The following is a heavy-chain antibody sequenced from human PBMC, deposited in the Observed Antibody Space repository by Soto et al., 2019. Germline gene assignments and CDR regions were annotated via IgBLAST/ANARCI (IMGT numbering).Heavy chain of an antibody. J-gene: IGHJ4*02. CDR1: TGSFSGYS. V-gene: IGHV4-34*01. Sequence: PSETLSLTCAVYTGSFSGYSWSWIRQPPGKGLEWIGEINHSGSTNYNPSLKSRVTISVDTSKNQFSLKLSSVTAADTAVYYCAGGRRGYSSSWYDYWGQGTLVTVSS. D-gene: IGHD6-13*01. CDR2: INHSGST. CDR3: AGGRRGYSSSWYDY.